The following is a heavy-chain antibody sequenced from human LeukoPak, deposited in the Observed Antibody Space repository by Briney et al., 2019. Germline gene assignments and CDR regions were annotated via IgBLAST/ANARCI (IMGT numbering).Heavy chain of an antibody. Sequence: SETLSLTCTVSGGSISSHYWSWIRQPPGKGLEGIGYIYYSGSTNYNPPLNSGVTISVETSTHQFSLKLSSVTAADTAVYYCATGRRKYSSSWYFWWFALWGQGTLVTVSS. CDR1: GGSISSHY. D-gene: IGHD6-13*01. CDR3: ATGRRKYSSSWYFWWFAL. V-gene: IGHV4-59*11. J-gene: IGHJ5*02. CDR2: IYYSGST.